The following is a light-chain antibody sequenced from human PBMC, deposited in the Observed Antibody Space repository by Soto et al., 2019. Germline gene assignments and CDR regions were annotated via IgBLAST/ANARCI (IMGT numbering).Light chain of an antibody. Sequence: EIVLTQSPDSLSLSPGERATLSCRASQSVGTNLAWYQQKPGQAPRLLISGASTRATGIPARFSGRGSGTEFTLTISSLQSEDFAVYYCQQYNNWPPITFGQGTRLEIK. CDR3: QQYNNWPPIT. CDR1: QSVGTN. V-gene: IGKV3-15*01. J-gene: IGKJ5*01. CDR2: GAS.